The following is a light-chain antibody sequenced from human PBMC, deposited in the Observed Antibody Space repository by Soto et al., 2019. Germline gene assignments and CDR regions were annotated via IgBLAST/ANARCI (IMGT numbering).Light chain of an antibody. CDR2: EVT. J-gene: IGLJ1*01. V-gene: IGLV2-23*02. CDR3: CADAGSSRYV. Sequence: QSALTQPASVSGSPGQSITISCTRSSSHVGSYDFVSWCQQHPGKAPKVLIYEVTKRPSGVSNRFSGSKSGNTASLTISGLQADDEADYYCCADAGSSRYVFGTGTKLTVL. CDR1: SSHVGSYDF.